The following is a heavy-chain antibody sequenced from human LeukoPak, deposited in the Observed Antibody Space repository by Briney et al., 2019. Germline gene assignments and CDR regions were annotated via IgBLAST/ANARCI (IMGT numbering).Heavy chain of an antibody. CDR1: GFTFSSYS. CDR3: ARVGSYYYYMDV. J-gene: IGHJ6*03. V-gene: IGHV3-21*01. CDR2: ISSSSSYI. Sequence: KPGGSLRLSCAASGFTFSSYSMNWVRQAPGKGLEWVSSISSSSSYIYYADSVKGRFTISRDNAKNSLYLQMNSLRAEDTAVYYCARVGSYYYYMDVWGKGTTVTISS. D-gene: IGHD2-2*03.